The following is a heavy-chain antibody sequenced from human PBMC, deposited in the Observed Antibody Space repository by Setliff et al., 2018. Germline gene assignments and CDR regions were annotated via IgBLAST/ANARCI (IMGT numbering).Heavy chain of an antibody. J-gene: IGHJ4*02. D-gene: IGHD5-12*01. V-gene: IGHV3-30*02. CDR2: IRYDGSNK. CDR3: AKDRTPGYSGYSS. Sequence: GGSLRLSCAASGFTFSSYGMHWVRQAPGKGLEWVAFIRYDGSNKYYADSVKGRFTISRDNSKNTLYLQMNSLRAEDTAVYYCAKDRTPGYSGYSSWGQGTLVTVSS. CDR1: GFTFSSYG.